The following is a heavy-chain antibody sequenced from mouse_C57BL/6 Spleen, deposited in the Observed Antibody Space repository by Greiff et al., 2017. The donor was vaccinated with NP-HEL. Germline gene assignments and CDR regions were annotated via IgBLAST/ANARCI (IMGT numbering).Heavy chain of an antibody. CDR1: GYTFTDYN. D-gene: IGHD1-2*01. J-gene: IGHJ4*01. CDR2: INPNNGGT. V-gene: IGHV1-18*01. Sequence: EVKLQESGPELVKPGASVKIPCKASGYTFTDYNMDWVKQSHGKSLEWIGDINPNNGGTIYNQKFKGKATLTVDKSSSTAYMELRSLTSEDTAVYYCARWELLRPAMDYWGQGTSVTVSS. CDR3: ARWELLRPAMDY.